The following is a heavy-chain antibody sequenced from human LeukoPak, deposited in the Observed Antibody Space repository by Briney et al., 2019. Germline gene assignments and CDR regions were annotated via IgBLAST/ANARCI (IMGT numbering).Heavy chain of an antibody. Sequence: SETLSLTCTVSGGSISSGAYYWTWIRQHPEKALEWIGYMHYSGSTYYNPSLKSRITILVDTSKNQFSLKLSSVTAADTALYYCATYNSGSRNAFDIWGQGTMVTVSS. J-gene: IGHJ3*02. CDR1: GGSISSGAYY. CDR3: ATYNSGSRNAFDI. CDR2: MHYSGST. V-gene: IGHV4-31*03. D-gene: IGHD1-26*01.